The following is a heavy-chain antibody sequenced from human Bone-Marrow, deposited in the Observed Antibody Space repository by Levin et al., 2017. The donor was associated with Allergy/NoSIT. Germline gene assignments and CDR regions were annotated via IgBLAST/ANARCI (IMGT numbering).Heavy chain of an antibody. CDR1: GFTFSNAW. CDR3: TTHPPDYYGSGSYYTPDYYYYGMDV. Sequence: PGGSLRLSCAASGFTFSNAWMSWVRQAPGKGLEWVGRIKSKTDGGTTDYAAPVKGRFTISRDDSKNTLYLQMNSLKTEDTAVYYCTTHPPDYYGSGSYYTPDYYYYGMDVWGQGTTVTVSS. V-gene: IGHV3-15*01. CDR2: IKSKTDGGTT. J-gene: IGHJ6*02. D-gene: IGHD3-10*01.